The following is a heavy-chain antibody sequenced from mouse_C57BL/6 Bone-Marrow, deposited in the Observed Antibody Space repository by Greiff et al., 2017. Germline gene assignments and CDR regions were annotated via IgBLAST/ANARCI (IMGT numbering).Heavy chain of an antibody. J-gene: IGHJ2*01. Sequence: QVQLQQSGAELARPGASVKMSCKASGYTFTSYTMHWVKQRPGQGLEWIGYINPSSGYTKYNQKFKDKATLTAAKSSSTAYMQLSSLTSEDSAVYYGAQGGYFDDWGQGTTLTVSS. CDR1: GYTFTSYT. V-gene: IGHV1-4*01. CDR3: AQGGYFDD. CDR2: INPSSGYT.